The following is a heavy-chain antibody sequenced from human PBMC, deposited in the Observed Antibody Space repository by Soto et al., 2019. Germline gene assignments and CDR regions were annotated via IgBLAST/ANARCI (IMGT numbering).Heavy chain of an antibody. V-gene: IGHV1-8*01. J-gene: IGHJ4*02. CDR1: GYTFTSYD. Sequence: ASVKVSCRASGYTFTSYDINWVRQATGQGLEWMGWMNPNSGNTGYAQKFQGRVTMTRNTSISTAYMELSSLRSEDTAVYYCARGRGSSWYNDYWGQGTLVTVSS. D-gene: IGHD6-13*01. CDR3: ARGRGSSWYNDY. CDR2: MNPNSGNT.